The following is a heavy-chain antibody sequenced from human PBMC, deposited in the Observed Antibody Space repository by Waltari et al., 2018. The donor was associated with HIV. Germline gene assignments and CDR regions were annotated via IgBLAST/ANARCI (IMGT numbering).Heavy chain of an antibody. CDR1: RGTLTRYS. D-gene: IGHD1-26*01. CDR2: IMPILGIT. J-gene: IGHJ3*02. V-gene: IGHV1-69*08. Sequence: QVQLGQPRAEVKKPGSWARIACTASRGTLTRYSRSRGGQAPGQGLEWMGRIMPILGITNYEQTFQGRVTITADQSTSTAYMELSSLRSEDTAVYYCAREGERATGAFDIWGQGTMVTVSS. CDR3: AREGERATGAFDI.